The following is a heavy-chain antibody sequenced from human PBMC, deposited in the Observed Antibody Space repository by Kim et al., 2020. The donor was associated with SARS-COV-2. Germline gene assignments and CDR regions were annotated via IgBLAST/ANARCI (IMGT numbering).Heavy chain of an antibody. CDR2: INHSGST. Sequence: SETLSLTCAVYGGSFSGYYWSWIRQPPGKGLEWIGEINHSGSTNYNPSLKSRVTISVDTSKNQFSLKLSSVTAADTAVYYCARGDVLLWFGAGGWFDPWGQGTLVTVSS. D-gene: IGHD3-10*01. J-gene: IGHJ5*02. CDR3: ARGDVLLWFGAGGWFDP. V-gene: IGHV4-34*01. CDR1: GGSFSGYY.